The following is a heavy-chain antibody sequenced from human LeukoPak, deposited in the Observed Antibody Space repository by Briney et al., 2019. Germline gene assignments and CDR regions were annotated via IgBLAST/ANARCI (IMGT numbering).Heavy chain of an antibody. D-gene: IGHD3-22*01. CDR3: ARDYYDSSGYYLNFDY. CDR1: GGSISGYY. J-gene: IGHJ4*02. CDR2: IYYSGTT. V-gene: IGHV4-59*01. Sequence: SEILSLTCTVSGGSISGYYWSWIRQPPGKGLEWIGYIYYSGTTKYNPSLKSRVTISVDTSKNQFSLKLSSVTAADTAVYYCARDYYDSSGYYLNFDYWGQGTLVTVSS.